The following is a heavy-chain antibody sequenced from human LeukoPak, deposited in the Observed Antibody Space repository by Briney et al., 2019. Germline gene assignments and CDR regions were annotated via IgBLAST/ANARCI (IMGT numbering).Heavy chain of an antibody. CDR3: ARIPSSSWYYWFDP. CDR2: IYYSGST. J-gene: IGHJ5*02. V-gene: IGHV4-39*01. CDR1: GGSISSSSYY. D-gene: IGHD6-13*01. Sequence: SETLSLTCAVSGGSISSSSYYWGWIRQPPGKGLEWIGSIYYSGSTYYNPSLKSRVTISVDTSKNQFPLKLSSVTAADTAVYYCARIPSSSWYYWFDPWGQGTLVTVSS.